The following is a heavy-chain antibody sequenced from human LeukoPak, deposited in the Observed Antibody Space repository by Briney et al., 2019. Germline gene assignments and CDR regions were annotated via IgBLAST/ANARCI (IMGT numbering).Heavy chain of an antibody. CDR1: GFTFSSYS. V-gene: IGHV3-21*01. CDR3: ARAVTTLSDAFDI. J-gene: IGHJ3*02. Sequence: GGSLRLSCAASGFTFSSYSMNWVRQAPGKGLEWVSSISSSSSSYIYYADSVKGRFTISRDNAKNSLYLQMNSLRAEDTAVYYCARAVTTLSDAFDIWGQGTMVTVSS. CDR2: ISSSSSSYI. D-gene: IGHD4-17*01.